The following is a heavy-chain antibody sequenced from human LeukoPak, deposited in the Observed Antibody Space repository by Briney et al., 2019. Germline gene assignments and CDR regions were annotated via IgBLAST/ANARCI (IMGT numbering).Heavy chain of an antibody. V-gene: IGHV3-23*01. Sequence: GGSLRLSCAASGFTFSSYWMTWVRQAPGKGLEWVSGIGGNGIRTYYADSVRGRFTVSRDNSKNTLTLQLSSLRVEDTALYYCAKDRFGHTDQRPXAVDSWG. J-gene: IGHJ5*01. CDR1: GFTFSSYW. D-gene: IGHD3-10*01. CDR2: IGGNGIRT. CDR3: AKDRFGHTDQRPXAVDS.